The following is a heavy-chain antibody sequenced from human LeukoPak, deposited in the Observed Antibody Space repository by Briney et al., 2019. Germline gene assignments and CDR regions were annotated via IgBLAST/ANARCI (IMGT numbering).Heavy chain of an antibody. CDR1: GGSFSGSY. CDR2: INHSGST. V-gene: IGHV4-34*01. D-gene: IGHD2-15*01. CDR3: AACSGGSCYGGYFDY. Sequence: SETLSLTCAVYGGSFSGSYWSWIRQPPGKGLEWIGEINHSGSTNYNPSLKSRVTISVDTSKNQFSLKLTSVTAADTAVYYCAACSGGSCYGGYFDYWGQGTLVTVSS. J-gene: IGHJ4*02.